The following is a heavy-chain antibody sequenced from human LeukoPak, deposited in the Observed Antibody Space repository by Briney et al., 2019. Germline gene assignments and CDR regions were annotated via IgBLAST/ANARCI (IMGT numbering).Heavy chain of an antibody. Sequence: PSETLSLTCTVSGGSISSSSYYWGWIRQPPGKGLEWIGSIYYSGSTYYNPSLKSRVTISVDTSKNQFSLKLSSVTAADTAVYYCARQPDYYDSPESSGGDYWGQGTLVTVSS. CDR1: GGSISSSSYY. CDR3: ARQPDYYDSPESSGGDY. J-gene: IGHJ4*02. D-gene: IGHD3-22*01. V-gene: IGHV4-39*01. CDR2: IYYSGST.